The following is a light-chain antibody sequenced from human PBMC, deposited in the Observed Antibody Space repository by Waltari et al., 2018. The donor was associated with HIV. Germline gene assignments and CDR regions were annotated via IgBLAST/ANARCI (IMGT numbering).Light chain of an antibody. CDR3: QQSYSTPLT. Sequence: DIVLTQSPESLTVSLGEGASISCKSSQTLFYSPDNKNHLAWYQQKAGQSPKLLFSWASVRQPGVPDRFSGSGSGTTFTPTIASLQAEDVATYYCQQSYSTPLTFGPGTTVHI. V-gene: IGKV4-1*01. CDR1: QTLFYSPDNKNH. CDR2: WAS. J-gene: IGKJ3*01.